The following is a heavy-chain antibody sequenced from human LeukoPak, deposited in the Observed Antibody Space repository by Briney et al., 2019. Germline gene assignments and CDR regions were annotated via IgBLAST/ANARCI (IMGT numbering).Heavy chain of an antibody. V-gene: IGHV3-23*01. J-gene: IGHJ3*02. Sequence: RGGSLRLSCAASGFTFSSYAMSWVRQAPGKGLEWVSSLSGSGDNTYYADSVKGRFTISRDNSKNTVYLQMNSLRVEDTAVYYCAKDLTVTTRCDALDIWGQGTMVTVSS. D-gene: IGHD4-17*01. CDR3: AKDLTVTTRCDALDI. CDR1: GFTFSSYA. CDR2: LSGSGDNT.